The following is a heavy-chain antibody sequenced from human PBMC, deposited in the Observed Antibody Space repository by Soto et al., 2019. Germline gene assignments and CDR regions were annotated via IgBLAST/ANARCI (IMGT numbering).Heavy chain of an antibody. CDR3: AREGGSDYYYYYGMDV. D-gene: IGHD1-26*01. CDR1: GDSVSSNSAA. Sequence: SQTLSLTCAISGDSVSSNSAAWNWIRQSASRGLEWLGRTYYRSKWYNDYAVSVKSRITINPDTSKNQFSLQLNSVTPEDTAVYYCAREGGSDYYYYYGMDVWGQGTTVTVSS. V-gene: IGHV6-1*01. J-gene: IGHJ6*02. CDR2: TYYRSKWYN.